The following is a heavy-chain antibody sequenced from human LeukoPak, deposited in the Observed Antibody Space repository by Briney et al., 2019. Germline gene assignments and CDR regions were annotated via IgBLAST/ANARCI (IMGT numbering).Heavy chain of an antibody. CDR2: IYSGGST. CDR3: AKDGGSRTFDY. Sequence: GGSLRLSCAASGFTFSSNYMSWVRQAPGKGLEWVSVIYSGGSTYYADSVKGRFTISRDNSKNTLYLQMNSLRAEDTAVYYCAKDGGSRTFDYWGQGTLVTVSS. J-gene: IGHJ4*02. D-gene: IGHD2-15*01. V-gene: IGHV3-66*01. CDR1: GFTFSSNY.